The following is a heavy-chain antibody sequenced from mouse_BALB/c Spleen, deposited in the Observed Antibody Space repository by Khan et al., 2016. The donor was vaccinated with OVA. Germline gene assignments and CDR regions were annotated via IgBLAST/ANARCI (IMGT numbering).Heavy chain of an antibody. CDR1: GFSLTNYG. D-gene: IGHD2-14*01. J-gene: IGHJ4*01. V-gene: IGHV2-6-1*01. CDR3: ARQPSYQYGLMDY. Sequence: QVTLKESGPGLVAPSQSLSITCTISGFSLTNYGVHWVRQPPGKGLEWLVVIWSDGSTTYNSALKSRLTINKDNSKNQVFLEMNSLQTDDTAMYFCARQPSYQYGLMDYWGQGTSVTVSS. CDR2: IWSDGST.